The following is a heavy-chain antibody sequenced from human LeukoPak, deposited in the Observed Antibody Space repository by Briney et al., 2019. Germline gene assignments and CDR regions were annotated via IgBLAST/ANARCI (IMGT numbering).Heavy chain of an antibody. D-gene: IGHD6-13*01. J-gene: IGHJ4*02. V-gene: IGHV4-39*07. CDR1: GGSISNSNYY. CDR3: VRDGHRLAAVGTRDPLGY. Sequence: SETLSLTCTVFGGSISNSNYYWGWIRQPPGKGLEWIGTIYYSGNTYYNPSLKSRVTISVDTSKNQFSLKLSSVTAADTAVYYCVRDGHRLAAVGTRDPLGYWGQGTLVTVSS. CDR2: IYYSGNT.